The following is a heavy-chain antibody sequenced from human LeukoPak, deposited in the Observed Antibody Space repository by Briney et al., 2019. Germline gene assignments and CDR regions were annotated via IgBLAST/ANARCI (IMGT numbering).Heavy chain of an antibody. CDR2: IYYSGNT. J-gene: IGHJ6*03. Sequence: SQTLSLTCTVSGVSISSSNSYWGWIRQPPGKGLEWIGSIYYSGNTYYNASLKSRVTISVDTSKNQFSLKLSSVTAADTAVYYCARAGPYGSGSYYIRYYYYYIDVWSKGTTVTVSS. D-gene: IGHD3-10*01. V-gene: IGHV4-39*07. CDR1: GVSISSSNSY. CDR3: ARAGPYGSGSYYIRYYYYYIDV.